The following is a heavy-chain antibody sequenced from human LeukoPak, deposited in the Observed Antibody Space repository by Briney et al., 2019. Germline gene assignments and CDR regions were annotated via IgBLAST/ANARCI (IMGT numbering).Heavy chain of an antibody. CDR1: GYTFTSYY. V-gene: IGHV1-46*01. D-gene: IGHD4-17*01. CDR2: INPSGGST. J-gene: IGHJ3*02. Sequence: ASVKVSCKASGYTFTSYYMHWVRQAPGQGLEWMGIINPSGGSTSYAQKFQGRVTMTRDTSTSTVYMELSSLRSEDTAVYYCARDVSYGDYDDASDIWGQGTMVTVSS. CDR3: ARDVSYGDYDDASDI.